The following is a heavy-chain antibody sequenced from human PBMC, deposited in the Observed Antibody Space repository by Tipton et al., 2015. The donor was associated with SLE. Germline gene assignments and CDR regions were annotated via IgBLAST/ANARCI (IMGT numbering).Heavy chain of an antibody. CDR2: ISGSGGST. CDR3: ARDWSSWSSDAFDI. D-gene: IGHD6-13*01. V-gene: IGHV3-23*01. CDR1: GFTFSSHA. J-gene: IGHJ3*02. Sequence: SLRLSCAASGFTFSSHAMSWVRQAPGKGLEWVSAISGSGGSTYYADSVKGRFTISRDNAKNTLYLQMNSLRAEDTAVYYCARDWSSWSSDAFDIWGQGTMVTVSS.